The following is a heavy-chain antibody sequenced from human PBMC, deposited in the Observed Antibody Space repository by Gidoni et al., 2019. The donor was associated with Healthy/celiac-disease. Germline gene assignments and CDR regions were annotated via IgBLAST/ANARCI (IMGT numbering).Heavy chain of an antibody. J-gene: IGHJ4*02. CDR2: ISSSRSYI. CDR1: GFTFSSYS. Sequence: EVQLVESGGGLVTPGGSLRLSCAASGFTFSSYSMNWVRQAPGKGLEWVSSISSSRSYIYYADSVKGRFTIARDNAKNSLYLQMNSRRAEDTAVYYCARATRGVTQDYWGQGTLVTVSS. D-gene: IGHD3-10*01. V-gene: IGHV3-21*01. CDR3: ARATRGVTQDY.